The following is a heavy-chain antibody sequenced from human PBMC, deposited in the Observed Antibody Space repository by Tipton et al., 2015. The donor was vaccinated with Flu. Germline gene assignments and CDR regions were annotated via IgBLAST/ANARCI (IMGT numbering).Heavy chain of an antibody. V-gene: IGHV4-38-2*01. Sequence: TLSLTCSVSGSSIGGSYCWGWIRQPPRKGLQWIGNICPGSMYYNPSLKSRLTLSPDTSRIQFSLRLTSVTAADTAVYYCARRDYSNYVSDAKHWFHSWGRGTLVTVSS. CDR3: ARRDYSNYVSDAKHWFHS. CDR2: ICPGSM. J-gene: IGHJ5*01. CDR1: GSSIGGSYC. D-gene: IGHD4-11*01.